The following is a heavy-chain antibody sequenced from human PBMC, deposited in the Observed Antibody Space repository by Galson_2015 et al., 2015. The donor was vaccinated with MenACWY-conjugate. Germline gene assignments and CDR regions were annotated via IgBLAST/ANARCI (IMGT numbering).Heavy chain of an antibody. CDR1: GFTVSSNY. Sequence: SLRLSCAASGFTVSSNYMSWVRQAPGKGLEWVSVIYSGGSTYYADSVKGRFTISRDNSKNTLYLQMNSLRAEDTAVYYCAKTRITMIVVVPLPGVAIDIWGQGTLVTVSS. V-gene: IGHV3-53*01. J-gene: IGHJ3*02. CDR2: IYSGGST. CDR3: AKTRITMIVVVPLPGVAIDI. D-gene: IGHD3-22*01.